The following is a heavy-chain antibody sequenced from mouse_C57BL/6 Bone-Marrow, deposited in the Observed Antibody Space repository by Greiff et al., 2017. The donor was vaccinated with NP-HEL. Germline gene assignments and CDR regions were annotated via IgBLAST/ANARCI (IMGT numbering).Heavy chain of an antibody. CDR2: ISNGGGST. CDR3: ATQVESTMLRFDY. D-gene: IGHD2-1*01. V-gene: IGHV5-12*01. CDR1: GFTFTDYY. Sequence: EVKVVESGGGLVQPGGSLTLSCAASGFTFTDYYMYWVRQTPEKRLEWVAYISNGGGSTYYPDTVKGRFTISRDNAKNTLYLQMSRLKSDDTAMYYCATQVESTMLRFDYWGQGTTLTVSS. J-gene: IGHJ2*01.